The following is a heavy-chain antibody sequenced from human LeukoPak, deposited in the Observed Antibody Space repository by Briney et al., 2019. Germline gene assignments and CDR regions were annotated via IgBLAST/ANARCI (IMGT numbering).Heavy chain of an antibody. CDR2: INPSGGST. Sequence: ASVKVSCKASGYTFTSYYMHWVRQAPGQGLEWMGIINPSGGSTSYAQKFQGRVTMTRDTSTSTVYMELSSLRSEDTAVYYCAGVVPAAHDAFDIWGQGTMVTVSS. J-gene: IGHJ3*02. CDR1: GYTFTSYY. D-gene: IGHD2-2*01. CDR3: AGVVPAAHDAFDI. V-gene: IGHV1-46*01.